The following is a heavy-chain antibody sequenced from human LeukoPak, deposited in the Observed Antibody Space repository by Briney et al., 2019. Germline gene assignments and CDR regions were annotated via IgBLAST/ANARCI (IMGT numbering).Heavy chain of an antibody. CDR1: GYGFTSYW. D-gene: IGHD3-9*01. CDR2: IYPGDSDT. CDR3: ARPRNHFDWLPLDY. Sequence: GESLKISCKGSGYGFTSYWIGWGRQMPGKGLEGMGIIYPGDSDTRYSPSFQGQVTISADKSISTAYLQWSSLKASDTAMYYCARPRNHFDWLPLDYWGQGTLVTVSS. V-gene: IGHV5-51*01. J-gene: IGHJ4*02.